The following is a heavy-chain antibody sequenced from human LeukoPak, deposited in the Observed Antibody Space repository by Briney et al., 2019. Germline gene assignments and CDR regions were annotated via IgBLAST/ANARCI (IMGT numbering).Heavy chain of an antibody. V-gene: IGHV3-30*18. CDR1: GFTFSSYG. D-gene: IGHD3-16*02. J-gene: IGHJ4*02. CDR3: AKDVYDYVWGSYRHTKDY. Sequence: GRSLRLSCAASGFTFSSYGMHWVRQAPGKGLEWVAVISYDGSNKYYADSVKGRFTISRDNSKNTLYLQMNSLRAEGTAVYYCAKDVYDYVWGSYRHTKDYWGQGTLVTVSS. CDR2: ISYDGSNK.